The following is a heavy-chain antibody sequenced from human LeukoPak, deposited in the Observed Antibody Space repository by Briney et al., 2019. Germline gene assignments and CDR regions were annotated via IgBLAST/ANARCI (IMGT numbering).Heavy chain of an antibody. CDR1: GGPFSGYY. CDR3: ARAANPDDYYDSSGYYYRFDY. Sequence: SETLSLTCAVYGGPFSGYYWSWIRQPLGKGLEWIGEINHSGSTNYNPSLKSRVTISVDTSKNQFSLKLSSVTAADTAVYYCARAANPDDYYDSSGYYYRFDYWGQGTLVTVSS. CDR2: INHSGST. D-gene: IGHD3-22*01. J-gene: IGHJ4*02. V-gene: IGHV4-34*01.